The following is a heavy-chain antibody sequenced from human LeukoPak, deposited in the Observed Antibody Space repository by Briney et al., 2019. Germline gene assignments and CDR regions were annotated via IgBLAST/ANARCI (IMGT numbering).Heavy chain of an antibody. D-gene: IGHD5-12*01. CDR3: ARDNIVATFDY. J-gene: IGHJ4*02. CDR2: ISYDGSNK. CDR1: GFTFSSYA. Sequence: PGRSLRLPCAASGFTFSSYAMHWVRQAPGKGLEWVAVISYDGSNKYYADSVKGRFTISRDTSKNTLYLQMNSLRDEDTAVYYCARDNIVATFDYWGQGTLVTVSP. V-gene: IGHV3-30-3*01.